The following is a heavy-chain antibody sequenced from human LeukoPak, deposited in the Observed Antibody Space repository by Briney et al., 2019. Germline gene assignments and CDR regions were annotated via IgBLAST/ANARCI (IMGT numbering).Heavy chain of an antibody. CDR3: ARPSSSWYYCFDY. V-gene: IGHV4-34*01. Sequence: PSETLSLTCAVYGGSFSGYYWSWIRQPPGKGLEWIGEINHSGSTNYNPSLKSRVTISVDTSKNQFSLKLSSVTAADTAVYYCARPSSSWYYCFDYWGQGTLVTVSS. D-gene: IGHD6-13*01. CDR1: GGSFSGYY. CDR2: INHSGST. J-gene: IGHJ4*02.